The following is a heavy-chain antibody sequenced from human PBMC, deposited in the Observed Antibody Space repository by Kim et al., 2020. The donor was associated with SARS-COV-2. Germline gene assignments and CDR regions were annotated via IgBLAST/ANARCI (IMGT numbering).Heavy chain of an antibody. J-gene: IGHJ6*02. Sequence: GGSLRLSCAASGFTFSSYAMIWVRQAPGKGLEWVSAISGSGGSTYYADSVKGRFTISRDNSKNTLYLQMNRLRAEDTAEYYCAKDQYGGYSYYYGMDVWGQGTTVTVSS. D-gene: IGHD5-12*01. V-gene: IGHV3-23*01. CDR1: GFTFSSYA. CDR2: ISGSGGST. CDR3: AKDQYGGYSYYYGMDV.